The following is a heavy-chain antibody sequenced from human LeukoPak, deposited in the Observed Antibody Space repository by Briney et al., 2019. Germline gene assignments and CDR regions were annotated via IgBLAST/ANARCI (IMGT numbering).Heavy chain of an antibody. CDR2: IYYSGST. V-gene: IGHV4-39*01. CDR1: GGSISSSSYY. Sequence: PSETLSLTCTVSGGSISSSSYYWGWIRQPPGKGLEWIGSIYYSGSTYYNPSLKSRVTISVDTSKNQFSLKLSSVTAADTAVYYCARHWRHYDILTGYYMYYFDYWGQGTLVTVSS. J-gene: IGHJ4*02. D-gene: IGHD3-9*01. CDR3: ARHWRHYDILTGYYMYYFDY.